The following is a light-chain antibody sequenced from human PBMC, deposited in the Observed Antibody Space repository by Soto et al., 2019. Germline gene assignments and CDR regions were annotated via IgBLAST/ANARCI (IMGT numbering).Light chain of an antibody. CDR3: QTWGTVPWV. CDR2: LNSDGSH. V-gene: IGLV4-69*01. Sequence: QLVLTQSPSASASLGASVKLTCTLSSGHSSYAIAWHQQQPEKGPRYLMKLNSDGSHSKGDGIPDRFSGSSSGAERYLTISSLQSEDEADYYCQTWGTVPWVLGGGTKLTVL. J-gene: IGLJ3*02. CDR1: SGHSSYA.